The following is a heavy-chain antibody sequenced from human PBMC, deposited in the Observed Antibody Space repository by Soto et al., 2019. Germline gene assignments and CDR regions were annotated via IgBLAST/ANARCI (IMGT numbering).Heavy chain of an antibody. Sequence: QVQLVQSGAEVKKPGSSVKVSCKASGGTFSSYAISWVRQAPGQGLEWMGGIIPIFGTANYAQKFQGRVTITADESTSTAYMELSRLRAEDTAGYYCARVGIVVVPAAPYYYGMDVWGQGTTVTVSS. J-gene: IGHJ6*02. D-gene: IGHD2-2*01. CDR2: IIPIFGTA. V-gene: IGHV1-69*01. CDR1: GGTFSSYA. CDR3: ARVGIVVVPAAPYYYGMDV.